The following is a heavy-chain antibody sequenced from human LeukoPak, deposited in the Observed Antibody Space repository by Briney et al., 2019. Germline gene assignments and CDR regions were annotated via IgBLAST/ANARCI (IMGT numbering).Heavy chain of an antibody. J-gene: IGHJ4*02. V-gene: IGHV3-74*01. CDR1: GFTFSSYW. Sequence: GGSLCLSCAASGFTFSSYWMHWVRQAPGKGLVWVSRINGDGSSTSYADSVKGRFTISRDNAKNTLYLQMNSLRAEDTAVYYCARGRAQSCWGQGTMVTVSS. CDR3: ARGRAQSC. CDR2: INGDGSST.